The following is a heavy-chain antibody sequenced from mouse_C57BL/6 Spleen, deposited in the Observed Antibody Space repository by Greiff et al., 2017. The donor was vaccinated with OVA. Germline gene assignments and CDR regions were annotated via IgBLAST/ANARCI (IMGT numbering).Heavy chain of an antibody. CDR1: GYTFTSYT. V-gene: IGHV1-4*01. D-gene: IGHD2-4*01. Sequence: VQLQQSGAELARPGASVKMSCKASGYTFTSYTMHWVKQRPGQGLEWIGYINPSSGYTKYNQKFKDKATLTADKSSSTAYMQLSSLTSDDSAVYYCARGDYDPYYYAMDYWGQGTSVTVSS. CDR3: ARGDYDPYYYAMDY. J-gene: IGHJ4*01. CDR2: INPSSGYT.